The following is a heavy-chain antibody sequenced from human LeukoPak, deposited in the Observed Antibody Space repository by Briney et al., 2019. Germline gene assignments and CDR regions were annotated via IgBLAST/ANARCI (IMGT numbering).Heavy chain of an antibody. V-gene: IGHV3-30*04. CDR3: ARPYIGCGVTYCAYFDY. CDR1: GFTFSSYA. D-gene: IGHD2-21*01. CDR2: ISYDGSNK. Sequence: PGGSLRLSCAASGFTFSSYAMSWVRQAPGKGLEWVAVISYDGSNKYYADSVKGRFTISRDNSKNTLYLQMNSLRAEDTAVYYCARPYIGCGVTYCAYFDYWGQGTLVTVSS. J-gene: IGHJ4*02.